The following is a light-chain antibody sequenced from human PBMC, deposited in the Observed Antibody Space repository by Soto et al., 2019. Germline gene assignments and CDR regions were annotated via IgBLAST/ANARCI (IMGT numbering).Light chain of an antibody. CDR1: SSDVGSYNL. CDR3: CSFAGSSTYVV. Sequence: QSALTQPASVSGSPGQSITISCTGTSSDVGSYNLVSWFQHHPGKAPKLMIYEGSKRPSGVSNRLSGSKSGNTASLTISGLQAEDEADYYCCSFAGSSTYVVFGGGTKLTVL. V-gene: IGLV2-23*01. J-gene: IGLJ2*01. CDR2: EGS.